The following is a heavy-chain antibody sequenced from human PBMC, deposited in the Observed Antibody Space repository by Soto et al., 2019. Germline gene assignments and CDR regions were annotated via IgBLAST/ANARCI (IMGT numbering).Heavy chain of an antibody. V-gene: IGHV4-59*01. D-gene: IGHD3-16*01. J-gene: IGHJ4*02. CDR2: IYYSGST. CDR3: AREVITFGGVYYFDY. CDR1: GGSISSYY. Sequence: SETLSLTCTVSGGSISSYYWSWIRQPPGKGLEWIGYIYYSGSTNYNPSLKSRVTISVDTSKNQFSLKLSSVTAADTAVYYCAREVITFGGVYYFDYWGQGTLVTVS.